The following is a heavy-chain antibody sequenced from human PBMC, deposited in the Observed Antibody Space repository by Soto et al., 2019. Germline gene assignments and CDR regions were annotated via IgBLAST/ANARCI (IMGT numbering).Heavy chain of an antibody. CDR1: GFTFSSYG. D-gene: IGHD4-17*01. CDR2: IWYDGSNK. CDR3: ARGDYDYGGNHDY. J-gene: IGHJ4*02. Sequence: QVQLVESGGGVVQPGRSLRLSCAASGFTFSSYGMHWVRQAPGKGLEWVAVIWYDGSNKYYADSVKGRFTISRDNSKKTLYLQMNRLRAEDTAVYYCARGDYDYGGNHDYWGQGTLVTVSS. V-gene: IGHV3-33*01.